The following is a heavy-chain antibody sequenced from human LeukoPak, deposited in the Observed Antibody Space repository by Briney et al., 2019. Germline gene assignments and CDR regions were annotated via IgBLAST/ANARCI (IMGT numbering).Heavy chain of an antibody. CDR2: ISYDGSNK. CDR3: ARDRGIGAYYFDY. Sequence: GGSLRLSCAASGFTFSSYAMHWVRQAPGKGLEWVAVISYDGSNKYCADSVKGRFTISRDNSKNTLYLQMNSLRAEDTAVYYCARDRGIGAYYFDYWGQGTLVTVSS. CDR1: GFTFSSYA. V-gene: IGHV3-30-3*01. D-gene: IGHD3-10*01. J-gene: IGHJ4*02.